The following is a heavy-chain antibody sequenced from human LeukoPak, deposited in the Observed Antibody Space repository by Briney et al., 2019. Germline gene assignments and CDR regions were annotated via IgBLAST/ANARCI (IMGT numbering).Heavy chain of an antibody. CDR3: GRHAEYYDFWSGRHDQYYFDY. J-gene: IGHJ4*02. CDR2: IYFSRST. D-gene: IGHD3-3*01. V-gene: IGHV4-39*01. Sequence: SETLSLTCTVSGGSISSSSYYWGWIRQPPGKGLDWIGSIYFSRSTYYNPSFKSRVTISVDTSKNQFSLKLSSVTAADTAVYYCGRHAEYYDFWSGRHDQYYFDYWGQGTLVTVSS. CDR1: GGSISSSSYY.